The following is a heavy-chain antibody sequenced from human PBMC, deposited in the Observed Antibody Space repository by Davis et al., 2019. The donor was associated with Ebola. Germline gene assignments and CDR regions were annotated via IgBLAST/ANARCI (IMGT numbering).Heavy chain of an antibody. CDR1: GFTFSDYY. CDR3: AKATVPTGWFDP. J-gene: IGHJ5*02. Sequence: GESLKISCAASGFTFSDYYMSWIRQAPGKGLEWVSYISSSSSYTNYADSVKGRFTISRDNAKNSLYLQMNSLRAEDTALYYCAKATVPTGWFDPWGQGTLVTVSS. CDR2: ISSSSSYT. V-gene: IGHV3-11*05. D-gene: IGHD1-1*01.